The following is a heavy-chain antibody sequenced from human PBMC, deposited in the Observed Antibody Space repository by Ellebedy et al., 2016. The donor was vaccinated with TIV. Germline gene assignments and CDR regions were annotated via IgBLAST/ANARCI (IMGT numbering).Heavy chain of an antibody. D-gene: IGHD2-15*01. CDR3: ATTAVVGRDDAFDI. CDR1: GFTFRSYW. V-gene: IGHV3-7*03. Sequence: PGGSLRLSCAASGFTFRSYWMTWVRQAPGKGLEWVANIKQDGSENHYVDSVKGRFTISRDNAENSLYLQMNSLRAEDTALYYFATTAVVGRDDAFDIWGQGTMVTVSS. J-gene: IGHJ3*02. CDR2: IKQDGSEN.